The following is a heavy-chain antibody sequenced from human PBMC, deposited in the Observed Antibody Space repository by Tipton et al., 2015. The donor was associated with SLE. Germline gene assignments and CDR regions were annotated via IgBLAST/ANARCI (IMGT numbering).Heavy chain of an antibody. J-gene: IGHJ4*02. Sequence: QSGAEVKKPGSSVKVSCKASGGTFSSYAISWVRQAPGQGLEWMGGIIPIFGTANYAQKFQGRVTITADESTSTAYMELSSLRSEDTAVYYCARALYYYDSSGYYEGAYWGQGTLVTVSS. CDR1: GGTFSSYA. V-gene: IGHV1-69*01. CDR2: IIPIFGTA. D-gene: IGHD3-22*01. CDR3: ARALYYYDSSGYYEGAY.